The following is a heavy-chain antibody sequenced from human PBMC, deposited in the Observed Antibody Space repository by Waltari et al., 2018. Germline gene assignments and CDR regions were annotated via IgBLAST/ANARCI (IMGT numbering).Heavy chain of an antibody. J-gene: IGHJ5*01. Sequence: QVQLVQSGAEVKKPGSSVKVSCNASGGTFSRYAISWVRQAPGQGLEWMGGIIPIFGTANYAQKFQGRVTITADESTSTAYMELSSLRSEDTAVYYCTLGGVFTLPATTFDFWGQGALLIVSS. D-gene: IGHD3-16*01. CDR3: TLGGVFTLPATTFDF. CDR2: IIPIFGTA. CDR1: GGTFSRYA. V-gene: IGHV1-69*01.